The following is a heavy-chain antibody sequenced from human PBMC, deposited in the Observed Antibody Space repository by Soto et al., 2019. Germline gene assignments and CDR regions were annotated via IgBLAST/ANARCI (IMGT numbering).Heavy chain of an antibody. J-gene: IGHJ6*02. Sequence: SETLSLTCAVYGGSFSGYYWSWIRQPPGKGLEWIGEINHSGSTNYNPSLKSRVTISVDTSKNQFSLKLSSVTAADTAVYYCARVGQLGYCSSTSCYGSYYYYYYGMDVWGQGTTVTVSS. CDR3: ARVGQLGYCSSTSCYGSYYYYYYGMDV. V-gene: IGHV4-34*01. CDR2: INHSGST. CDR1: GGSFSGYY. D-gene: IGHD2-2*01.